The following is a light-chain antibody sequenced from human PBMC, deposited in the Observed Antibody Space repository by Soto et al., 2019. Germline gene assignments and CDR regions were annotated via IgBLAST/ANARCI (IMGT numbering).Light chain of an antibody. J-gene: IGLJ2*01. Sequence: QSVLTQPPSVSAAPGQTVTISCSGSISNIGNNYVSWYQHLPGTAPKLLIYDNNKRPSGIPDRFSASKSATSATLGITRLQTGDEADYYCESWDASLSAVLFGGGTKLTVL. CDR2: DNN. V-gene: IGLV1-51*01. CDR3: ESWDASLSAVL. CDR1: ISNIGNNY.